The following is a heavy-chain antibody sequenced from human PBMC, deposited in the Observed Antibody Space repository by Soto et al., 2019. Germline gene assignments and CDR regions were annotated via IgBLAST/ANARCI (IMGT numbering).Heavy chain of an antibody. CDR2: ISWDGGST. J-gene: IGHJ6*02. Sequence: HPGGSLRLSCAASGFTFDDYTMHWVRQAPGKGLEWVSLISWDGGSTYYADSVKGRFTISRDNSKNSLYLQMNSLRTEDTALYYCAKGHRPRSYYYYGMDVWGQGTTVTVSS. CDR3: AKGHRPRSYYYYGMDV. V-gene: IGHV3-43*01. CDR1: GFTFDDYT.